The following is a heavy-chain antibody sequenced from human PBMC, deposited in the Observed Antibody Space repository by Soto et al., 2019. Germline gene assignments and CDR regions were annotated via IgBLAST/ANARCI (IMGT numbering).Heavy chain of an antibody. CDR3: ARDHSRFCSGGSCYSLDGMDV. J-gene: IGHJ6*02. CDR2: MSYDGGNK. Sequence: QEQLVESGGGVVQPGRSLRLSCAASGFTFSNYAMHWVRQAPGKGLEWVAVMSYDGGNKYYADSVKGRFTISRDNSKNTLYLQMNSLRPEDTDVYYCARDHSRFCSGGSCYSLDGMDVWGQGTTVTVSS. D-gene: IGHD2-15*01. CDR1: GFTFSNYA. V-gene: IGHV3-30*04.